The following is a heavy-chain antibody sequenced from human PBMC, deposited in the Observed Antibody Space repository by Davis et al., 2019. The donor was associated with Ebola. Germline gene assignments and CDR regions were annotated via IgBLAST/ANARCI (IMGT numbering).Heavy chain of an antibody. Sequence: SETLSLTCTVSGGSISSYYWSWIRQPPGKGLEWIGYIYYSGSTNYNPSLKSRVTISVDTSKNQFSLKLSSVTAADTAVYYCARVQLWDAFDIWGQGTMVTVSS. J-gene: IGHJ3*02. D-gene: IGHD5-18*01. CDR1: GGSISSYY. CDR3: ARVQLWDAFDI. V-gene: IGHV4-59*01. CDR2: IYYSGST.